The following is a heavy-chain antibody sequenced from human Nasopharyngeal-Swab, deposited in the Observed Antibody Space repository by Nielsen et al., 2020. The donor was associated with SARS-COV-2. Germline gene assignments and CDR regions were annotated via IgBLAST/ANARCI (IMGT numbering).Heavy chain of an antibody. Sequence: GGSLRLSCAASGFTFSSYAMSWVRQAPGKGLEWISYISGNSRAIFYADSVKGRFTISRDNAENSVYLQMKSLRDEDTAMYYCARDDEDSGYDFDYWGQGTLVTVSS. CDR2: ISGNSRAI. CDR3: ARDDEDSGYDFDY. J-gene: IGHJ4*02. V-gene: IGHV3-48*02. CDR1: GFTFSSYA. D-gene: IGHD5-12*01.